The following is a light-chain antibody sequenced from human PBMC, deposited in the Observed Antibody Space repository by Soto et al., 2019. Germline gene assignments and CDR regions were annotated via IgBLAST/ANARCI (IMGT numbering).Light chain of an antibody. CDR3: QQYNVWPPRT. J-gene: IGKJ4*01. CDR1: QSVRTN. CDR2: DAS. V-gene: IGKV3-15*01. Sequence: VVMTQSPATLSVSPGERATLSCRASQSVRTNLAWYQQKPGQAPRLLIYDASIRATTVPARFRGSGSWTDFTLFVSSLQSEDSATYFCQQYNVWPPRTFGGGTKVDIK.